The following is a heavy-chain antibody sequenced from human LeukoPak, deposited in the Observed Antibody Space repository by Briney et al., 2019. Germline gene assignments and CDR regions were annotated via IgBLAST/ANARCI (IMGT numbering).Heavy chain of an antibody. CDR2: IYTSGST. V-gene: IGHV4-4*07. J-gene: IGHJ3*02. CDR3: ARDQRILFSSSYAFDI. D-gene: IGHD6-13*01. Sequence: SETLSLTCTVSGGSISSYYWSWIRQPAGKGLEWIGRIYTSGSTNYNPSLKSRVTMSVDTSKNQFSLKLSSVTAADTAVYYCARDQRILFSSSYAFDIWGQGTMVTVSS. CDR1: GGSISSYY.